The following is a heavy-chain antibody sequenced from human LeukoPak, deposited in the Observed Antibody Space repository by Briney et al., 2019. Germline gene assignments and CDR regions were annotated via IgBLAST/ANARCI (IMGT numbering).Heavy chain of an antibody. CDR1: GGSISSGGYY. D-gene: IGHD6-6*01. V-gene: IGHV4-31*03. J-gene: IGHJ3*02. CDR2: IYYSGST. Sequence: SETLSLTCTVSGGSISSGGYYWSWIRQHPGKGLEWIGYIYYSGSTYYNPSLKSRDTISGDTSKNQFSLKLSSVTAADTAVYYCARGVSSTFDIWGQGTMVTVSS. CDR3: ARGVSSTFDI.